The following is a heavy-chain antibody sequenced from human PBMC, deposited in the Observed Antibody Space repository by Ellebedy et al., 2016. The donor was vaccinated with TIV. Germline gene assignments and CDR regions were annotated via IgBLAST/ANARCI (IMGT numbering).Heavy chain of an antibody. V-gene: IGHV4-59*01. CDR3: ARGAYPYYYYGMGV. CDR1: GGSMSSYF. J-gene: IGHJ6*02. D-gene: IGHD3-16*01. Sequence: MPSETLSLTCTVSGGSMSSYFWSRIRQTPGKGLEWIGNIYYSGTTNYNPSLKSRVTISLDTSKNQFSLKLTSVTTADTAVYYCARGAYPYYYYGMGVWGQGTAVTVSS. CDR2: IYYSGTT.